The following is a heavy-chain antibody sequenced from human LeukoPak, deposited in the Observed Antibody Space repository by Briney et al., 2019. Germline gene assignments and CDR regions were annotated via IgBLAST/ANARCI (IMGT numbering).Heavy chain of an antibody. D-gene: IGHD3-22*01. CDR3: ARESSLYYYDSSGYSDL. J-gene: IGHJ4*02. CDR1: GYTFTGYH. V-gene: IGHV1-2*02. CDR2: INPNSGGT. Sequence: SVKVSCKASGYTFTGYHMHWVRQAPGQGLEWMGWINPNSGGTNYAQKLQGRVTMTRDTPISTAYMELSRLRSDDTAVYYCARESSLYYYDSSGYSDLWGQGTLVTVSS.